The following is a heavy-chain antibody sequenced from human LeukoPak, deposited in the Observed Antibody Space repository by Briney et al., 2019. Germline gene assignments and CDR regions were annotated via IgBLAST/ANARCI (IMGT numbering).Heavy chain of an antibody. CDR3: ARSPLSSSGWYRADY. Sequence: SETLSLTCTVSGGSIRLYYWNWIRQPAGKGLELIGRIDGSGSSTYSPSLGSRVTMSVDSSKSLISLNLISVTAADTAMYYCARSPLSSSGWYRADYWGQGTLVTVSS. J-gene: IGHJ4*02. CDR1: GGSIRLYY. V-gene: IGHV4-4*07. D-gene: IGHD6-19*01. CDR2: IDGSGSS.